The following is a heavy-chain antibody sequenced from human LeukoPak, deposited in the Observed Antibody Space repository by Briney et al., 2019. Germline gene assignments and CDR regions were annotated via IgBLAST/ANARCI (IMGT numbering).Heavy chain of an antibody. CDR1: GYTFTSYD. Sequence: GASVKVSCKASGYTFTSYDINWVRQATGQGLEWMGWMNPNSGNTSYAQKFQGRVTMTRNTSISTAYMELSSLRSEDTAVYYCARGGWEWLRFYYYYYYGMDVWGQGTTVTVSS. CDR2: MNPNSGNT. D-gene: IGHD5-12*01. J-gene: IGHJ6*02. V-gene: IGHV1-8*01. CDR3: ARGGWEWLRFYYYYYYGMDV.